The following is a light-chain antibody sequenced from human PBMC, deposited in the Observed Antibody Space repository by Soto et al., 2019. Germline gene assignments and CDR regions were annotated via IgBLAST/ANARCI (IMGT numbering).Light chain of an antibody. V-gene: IGKV3-15*01. J-gene: IGKJ2*02. Sequence: EIVMTQSPATLSVSPGESDTLSCRASQRVSSNLAWYQQKPGQAPRLLLYGASTRANGTPARFSGSGSRTEFNLTVSSLQSEDFAVYYCQQYNNWPTCTFGQGTKLAIK. CDR1: QRVSSN. CDR3: QQYNNWPTCT. CDR2: GAS.